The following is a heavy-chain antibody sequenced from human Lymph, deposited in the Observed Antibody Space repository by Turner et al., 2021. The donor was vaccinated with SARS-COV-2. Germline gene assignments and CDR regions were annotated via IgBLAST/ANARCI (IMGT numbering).Heavy chain of an antibody. CDR3: ARDNPHDAFDI. V-gene: IGHV3-53*01. CDR1: GFNVSSNY. Sequence: EVQLVEAGGGLVLPGGSLRLSCAASGFNVSSNYRSWVRQAPGKGLGLVSVIYSGGSTFYADSVGVRFTISRDNSKNTLYLQMSSLRAEDTAVYYCARDNPHDAFDIWGQGTMVTVSS. CDR2: IYSGGST. J-gene: IGHJ3*02.